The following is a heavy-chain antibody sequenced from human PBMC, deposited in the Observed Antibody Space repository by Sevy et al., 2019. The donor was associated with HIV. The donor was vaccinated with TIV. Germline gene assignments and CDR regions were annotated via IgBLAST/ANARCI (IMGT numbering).Heavy chain of an antibody. CDR1: GNTLTELS. Sequence: ASVKVSCKVSGNTLTELSMHWVRQSPGKGLEWMGSFDPKHGERIYAQKFQGRISMTEDTSTDTAYMELSSLRSEDTAVYYCATNSRYFSGSTFYSAEGLFDPWGQGTLVTVSS. D-gene: IGHD2-15*01. CDR3: ATNSRYFSGSTFYSAEGLFDP. J-gene: IGHJ5*02. CDR2: FDPKHGER. V-gene: IGHV1-24*01.